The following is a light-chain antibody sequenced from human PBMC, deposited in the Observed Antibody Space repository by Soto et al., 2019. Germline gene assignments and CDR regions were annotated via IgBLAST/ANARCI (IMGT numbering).Light chain of an antibody. CDR2: AAS. V-gene: IGKV1-39*01. CDR3: QQSYSTPPVT. Sequence: DIQMTQSPFSLSASVGDRVSISCRASQSISNYLNWYQQKPGKAPKLLIYAASSLLSGVPSRFSGSGAGTAFTLTISSLQPEDFATYYCQQSYSTPPVTFGPGTKVDIK. CDR1: QSISNY. J-gene: IGKJ3*01.